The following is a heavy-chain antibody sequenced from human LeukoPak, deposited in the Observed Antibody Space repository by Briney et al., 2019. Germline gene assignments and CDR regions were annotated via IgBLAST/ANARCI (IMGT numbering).Heavy chain of an antibody. CDR3: ARLPGDFWSAYYADS. CDR1: GYSITSGYF. CDR2: IYHGGSS. D-gene: IGHD3-3*01. V-gene: IGHV4-38-2*02. J-gene: IGHJ4*02. Sequence: SETLSLTCTVSGYSITSGYFWGWIRQPPGKGLELIGTIYHGGSSYSHPSLQSRVTISVATSKNQFSLKLISMTAAATAVYYCARLPGDFWSAYYADSWGQGTLVTVSS.